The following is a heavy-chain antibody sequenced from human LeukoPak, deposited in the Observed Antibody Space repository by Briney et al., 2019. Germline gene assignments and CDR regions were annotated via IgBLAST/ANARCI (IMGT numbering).Heavy chain of an antibody. J-gene: IGHJ4*02. Sequence: SETLSLTCTVSGGSISSRSYYWGWIRQPPGKGLEWIGTIYYSGITYYNPSLKSRVTISVDTSKNQFSLKLSSVTAADTALYYCASHDHIVGAEVHYWGQGTLVTVSS. CDR3: ASHDHIVGAEVHY. CDR1: GGSISSRSYY. CDR2: IYYSGIT. V-gene: IGHV4-39*01. D-gene: IGHD1-26*01.